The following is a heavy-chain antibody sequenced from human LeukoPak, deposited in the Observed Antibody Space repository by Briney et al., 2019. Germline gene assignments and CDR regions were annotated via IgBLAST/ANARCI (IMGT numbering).Heavy chain of an antibody. CDR2: MYGDMRDI. J-gene: IGHJ5*02. CDR3: ARDLGLRGST. D-gene: IGHD5-12*01. CDR1: GLTFSNSW. Sequence: GGSLRLSCEASGLTFSNSWMHWVRQVPGKGLVWVSRMYGDMRDISYADSVKGRFSISRDNAKNTVYLQMSSLRGEDTAVYYCARDLGLRGSTWGQGTLVTVSS. V-gene: IGHV3-74*01.